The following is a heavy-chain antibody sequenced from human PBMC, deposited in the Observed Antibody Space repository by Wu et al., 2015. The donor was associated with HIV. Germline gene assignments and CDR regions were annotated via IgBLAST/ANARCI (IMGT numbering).Heavy chain of an antibody. J-gene: IGHJ5*02. Sequence: QVQLVQSGGDVKKSGASVKVSCKASGYTFITHAITWVRQAPGQRPEWMGWITTHNGYTKYAQKFQDRLSLTTDTSATTAYMELRSLRSDDTAVYYCARVFEDSSGYYSWFDPWGPGNPGHRLL. CDR2: ITTHNGYT. V-gene: IGHV1-18*01. D-gene: IGHD3-22*01. CDR1: GYTFITHA. CDR3: ARVFEDSSGYYSWFDP.